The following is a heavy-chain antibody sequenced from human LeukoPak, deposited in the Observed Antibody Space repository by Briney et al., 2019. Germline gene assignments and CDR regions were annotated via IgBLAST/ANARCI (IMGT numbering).Heavy chain of an antibody. D-gene: IGHD6-13*01. CDR2: IKSKTDGGTT. CDR3: TTPVVAAAGTGRDY. J-gene: IGHJ4*02. CDR1: GFTFSNAW. Sequence: PGGSLRLSCAASGFTFSNAWMSWVRQAPGKGLEWVGRIKSKTDGGTTDYAAPVKGRFTISRDDSKNTLYLQMNSLKTEDTAVYYCTTPVVAAAGTGRDYWGQGTLVTVSS. V-gene: IGHV3-15*01.